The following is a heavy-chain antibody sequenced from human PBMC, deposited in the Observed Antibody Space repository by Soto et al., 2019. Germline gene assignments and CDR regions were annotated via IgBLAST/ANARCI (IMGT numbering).Heavy chain of an antibody. D-gene: IGHD1-26*01. Sequence: EVQLLESGGGLVQPGGSLRLSCAASGFTFASHAMSWIRQAPGRGLEWVSSASGAGTAYYADSVKGRFAISRDNSKSTLYLQMNSLRGEDTAVYYCTNGGAGLSAFDYWGQGAVVTVSS. CDR2: ASGAGTA. CDR1: GFTFASHA. CDR3: TNGGAGLSAFDY. J-gene: IGHJ4*02. V-gene: IGHV3-23*01.